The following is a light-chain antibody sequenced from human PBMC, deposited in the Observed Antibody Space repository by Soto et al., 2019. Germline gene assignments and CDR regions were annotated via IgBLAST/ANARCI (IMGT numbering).Light chain of an antibody. V-gene: IGKV3-15*01. CDR1: QSVNSN. CDR3: KKYNNWPT. Sequence: EIVMTQSPSTLSASPGERATLSCRASQSVNSNLAWYQQKPGQAPRLLIYGASTRATGVPARFSGSGSGTEFTLTVSSLQSADFAVYFCKKYNNWPTFGQGTKVEIK. J-gene: IGKJ1*01. CDR2: GAS.